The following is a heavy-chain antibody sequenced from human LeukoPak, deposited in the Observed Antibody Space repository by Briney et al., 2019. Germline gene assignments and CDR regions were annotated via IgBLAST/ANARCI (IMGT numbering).Heavy chain of an antibody. CDR2: ISNSGSTI. CDR1: GFTSISYT. CDR3: ARDGSSSWYLEYYFDY. D-gene: IGHD6-13*01. V-gene: IGHV3-48*02. Sequence: GGSLRLSCAASGFTSISYTMNWVRQTPGKGLEWVSYISNSGSTIYYADSVKGRFTISRDNAKNSLYLRMNSLTDEDTAVYYCARDGSSSWYLEYYFDYWGQGTLVTVSS. J-gene: IGHJ4*02.